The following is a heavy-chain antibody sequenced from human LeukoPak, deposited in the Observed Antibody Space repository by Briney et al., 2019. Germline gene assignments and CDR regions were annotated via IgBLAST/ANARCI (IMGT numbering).Heavy chain of an antibody. CDR3: ARGQYCSTTTCYSARRYFDF. CDR2: INDSGST. D-gene: IGHD2-2*01. J-gene: IGHJ4*02. V-gene: IGHV4-34*01. Sequence: NPSETLSLTCAVSGGAFSNYFWTWIRQPPGKGLEWIAGINDSGSTNSNPSLRSRVAISLDTSKNQFSLRLTSVTAADTPVYYCARGQYCSTTTCYSARRYFDFWGQGTLVTVSS. CDR1: GGAFSNYF.